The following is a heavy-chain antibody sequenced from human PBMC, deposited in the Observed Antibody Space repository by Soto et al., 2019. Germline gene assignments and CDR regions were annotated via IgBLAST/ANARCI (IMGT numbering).Heavy chain of an antibody. CDR1: GFTFSSYS. J-gene: IGHJ6*03. CDR2: ISSSSSNI. Sequence: EVQLVESGGGLVQPGGSLRLSCAASGFTFSSYSMNWVRQAPGKGLEWVSYISSSSSNIYYADSVKGRFTISRDNAKNSLYLQMNSLRAEDTAVYYCARVIGGPAAHYYYYMDVWGKGTTVTVSS. CDR3: ARVIGGPAAHYYYYMDV. V-gene: IGHV3-48*01. D-gene: IGHD6-13*01.